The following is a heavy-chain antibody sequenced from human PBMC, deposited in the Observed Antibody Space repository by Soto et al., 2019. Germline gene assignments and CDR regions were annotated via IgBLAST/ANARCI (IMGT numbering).Heavy chain of an antibody. CDR3: ASHGAAIWLGY. J-gene: IGHJ4*02. CDR1: GYTFSGHW. Sequence: AALKISCKTCGYTFSGHWISWVRQVPGKGLQWMGNIDPSDSYINYNPAFRGHVTFSVDKSSSTAYLHWRSLGPSDTAIYYCASHGAAIWLGYWGQGTLVTASS. V-gene: IGHV5-10-1*01. D-gene: IGHD6-19*01. CDR2: IDPSDSYI.